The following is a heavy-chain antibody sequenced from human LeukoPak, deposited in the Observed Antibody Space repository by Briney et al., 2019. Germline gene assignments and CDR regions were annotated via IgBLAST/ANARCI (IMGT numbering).Heavy chain of an antibody. J-gene: IGHJ6*02. CDR2: INPSGGST. CDR3: ARGKTRIVGGYYYYYGMDV. D-gene: IGHD1-26*01. V-gene: IGHV1-46*01. Sequence: GASVKVSCKASGYTLTSYYLHWVRQAPGQGLEWMAIINPSGGSTSYAQKFQGRVTMTRDTSTSTVYMELSSLRSEDTAVYYCARGKTRIVGGYYYYYGMDVWGQGTTVTVSS. CDR1: GYTLTSYY.